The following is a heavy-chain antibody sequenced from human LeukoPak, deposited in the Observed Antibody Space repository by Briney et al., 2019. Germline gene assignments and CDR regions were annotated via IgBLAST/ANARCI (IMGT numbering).Heavy chain of an antibody. CDR2: IYYSGST. V-gene: IGHV4-59*08. D-gene: IGHD1-26*01. CDR3: ARTRSGSYGGYYFDY. J-gene: IGHJ4*02. CDR1: GGSISSYY. Sequence: SETLSLTCTVSGGSISSYYWSWIRQPPGKGLEWIGYIYYSGSTNYNPSLKSRVTILVDTSKNQFSLKLSSVTAADTAVYYCARTRSGSYGGYYFDYWGQGTLVTVSS.